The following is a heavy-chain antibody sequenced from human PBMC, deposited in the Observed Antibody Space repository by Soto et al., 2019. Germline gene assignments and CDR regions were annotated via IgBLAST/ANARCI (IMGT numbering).Heavy chain of an antibody. CDR2: IYSDGSGP. Sequence: PGGSLRLSCAASGFSFSRFWMHWVRQAPGKGLVWVSRIYSDGSGPMYADSVKGRFTISRDNAKSTLYLQMNSLRVEDTAVYYCATLNSFGSDYWGQGTLVTVSS. V-gene: IGHV3-74*03. CDR3: ATLNSFGSDY. J-gene: IGHJ4*02. CDR1: GFSFSRFW. D-gene: IGHD5-18*01.